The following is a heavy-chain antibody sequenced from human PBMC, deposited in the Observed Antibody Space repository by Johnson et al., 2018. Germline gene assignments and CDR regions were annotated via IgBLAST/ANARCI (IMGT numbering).Heavy chain of an antibody. CDR3: ATLKVTTDTKSGSKGVFDI. Sequence: EVQLVETGAEVKKPGESLKISCRASGYSFINYWIGWVRQTPGKGLEWMGLIFLGDSDARYSPSFRGQVRISGDKSIKTASLQRSSLEASDTAMYYCATLKVTTDTKSGSKGVFDIWGQGTMVTVSS. CDR2: IFLGDSDA. V-gene: IGHV5-51*01. CDR1: GYSFINYW. D-gene: IGHD1-26*01. J-gene: IGHJ3*02.